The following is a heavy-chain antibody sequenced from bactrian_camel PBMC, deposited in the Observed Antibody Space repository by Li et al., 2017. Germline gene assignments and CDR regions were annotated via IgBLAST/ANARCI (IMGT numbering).Heavy chain of an antibody. J-gene: IGHJ6*01. CDR1: GGTYGSNC. CDR3: AAADPEDDCYAGNPRASWDFGY. D-gene: IGHD3*01. V-gene: IGHV3S54*01. CDR2: IYTGGSST. Sequence: QVQLVESGGGSVQAGGSLRLSCAASGGTYGSNCMAWFRQAPGKEREEVASIYTGGSSTTYADSVKGRFTISADIAKNTVYLQMNSLKPEDTGKYFCAAADPEDDCYAGNPRASWDFGYRGKGTQVTVS.